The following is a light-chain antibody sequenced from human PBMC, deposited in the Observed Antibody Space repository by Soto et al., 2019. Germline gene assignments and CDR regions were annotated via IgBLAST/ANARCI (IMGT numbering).Light chain of an antibody. V-gene: IGLV1-44*01. CDR2: SNN. J-gene: IGLJ1*01. CDR1: RSSIGSNT. CDR3: AAWDASLGGFYV. Sequence: QSALTQPRSASGTPGQRVTISCSGSRSSIGSNTVNWYQHLPGSAPKLLIYSNNHRPSGVPDRLSASKAGASASLAISGLQSEDEGDYYCAAWDASLGGFYVFGSGTKVTVL.